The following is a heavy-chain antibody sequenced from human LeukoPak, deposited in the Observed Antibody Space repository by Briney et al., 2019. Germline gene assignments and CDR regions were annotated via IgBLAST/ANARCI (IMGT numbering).Heavy chain of an antibody. V-gene: IGHV3-48*02. CDR3: ARVGRGVYGMDV. CDR2: ISSSGSTI. D-gene: IGHD3-10*01. J-gene: IGHJ6*02. Sequence: GGSLRLSCAASGFIFGSYNVNSVRQAPGKGLEWLSYISSSGSTINYADPVKGRFTISRDNAKNSLCLQMNSLGDEDTAVYSCARVGRGVYGMDVWGQGTTVTVSS. CDR1: GFIFGSYN.